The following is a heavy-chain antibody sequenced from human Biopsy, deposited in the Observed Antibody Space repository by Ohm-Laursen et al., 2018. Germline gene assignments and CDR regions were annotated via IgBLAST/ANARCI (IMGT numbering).Heavy chain of an antibody. D-gene: IGHD6-19*01. CDR2: IIPKSGGT. CDR1: GFSFTSYY. CDR3: ALQSVAQMKNFDY. Sequence: VSSVKVSCKASGFSFTSYYIHWVRQAPGQGLEWMGWIIPKSGGTNYAQKFQGNITMTKNTSMSTAYMEMSRLRPDDTAVYYCALQSVAQMKNFDYWGQGTLVTVSS. V-gene: IGHV1-2*02. J-gene: IGHJ4*02.